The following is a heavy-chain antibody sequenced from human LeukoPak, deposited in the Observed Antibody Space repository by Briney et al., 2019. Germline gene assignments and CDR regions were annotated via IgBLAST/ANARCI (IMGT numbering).Heavy chain of an antibody. D-gene: IGHD3-16*02. CDR1: GGTFSSYA. J-gene: IGHJ5*02. CDR3: ARIHYDYVRGTYRYTRFDP. CDR2: MNPNSGIT. V-gene: IGHV1-8*02. Sequence: GASVKVSCKASGGTFSSYAISWVRQAPGQGLEWMGWMNPNSGITGYAQKFQGRVSMTRDTSISTAYMELSSLRSDDTAVYYCARIHYDYVRGTYRYTRFDPWGQGTLVTVSS.